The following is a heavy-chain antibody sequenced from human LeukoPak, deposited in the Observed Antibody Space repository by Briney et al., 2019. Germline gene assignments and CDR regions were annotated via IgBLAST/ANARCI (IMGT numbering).Heavy chain of an antibody. V-gene: IGHV4-39*07. Sequence: SETLSLTCTVSGGSISGSSYFWGWIRQPPGKGLEWIGSIYYSGSTYYNPSLKSRVTISVDTSKNQFSLKLSSVTAADTAVYYCARGLGFDIWGQGTMVTVSS. CDR1: GGSISGSSYF. CDR3: ARGLGFDI. CDR2: IYYSGST. J-gene: IGHJ3*02.